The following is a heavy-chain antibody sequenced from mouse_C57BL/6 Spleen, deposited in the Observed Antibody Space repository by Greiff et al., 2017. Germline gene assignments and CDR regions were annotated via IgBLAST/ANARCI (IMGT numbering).Heavy chain of an antibody. CDR1: GFNIKDDY. J-gene: IGHJ3*01. Sequence: EVQRVESGAELVRPGASVKLSCTASGFNIKDDYMHWVKQRPEQGLEWIGWLDPVNGDTEYDSKFQGKATITADTSSNTAYLQLSSLTSEDTAVYYYLDDSSLWGQGTLVTVSA. V-gene: IGHV14-4*01. D-gene: IGHD1-1*01. CDR2: LDPVNGDT. CDR3: LDDSSL.